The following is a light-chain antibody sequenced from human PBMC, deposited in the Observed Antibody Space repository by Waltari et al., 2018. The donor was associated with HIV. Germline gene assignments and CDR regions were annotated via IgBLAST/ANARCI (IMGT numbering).Light chain of an antibody. CDR2: DVS. CDR1: SSDVGGYNY. Sequence: QSALTQPASVSGSPGQSITISCTGTSSDVGGYNYVSWYQQHPGKAPKTMIYDVSYRPSGGSKRVSGSKSCNTASLTISGLQAEDEADYYCSSYTSSSTLYVVFGGGTKLTVL. CDR3: SSYTSSSTLYVV. V-gene: IGLV2-14*01. J-gene: IGLJ2*01.